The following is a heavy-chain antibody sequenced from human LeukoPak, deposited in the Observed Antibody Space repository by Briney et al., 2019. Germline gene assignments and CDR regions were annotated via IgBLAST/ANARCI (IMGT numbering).Heavy chain of an antibody. CDR3: ATKQWLAPPPDS. D-gene: IGHD6-19*01. J-gene: IGHJ4*02. CDR1: GFTFSKYW. V-gene: IGHV3-74*01. Sequence: GGSLTLSCAASGFTFSKYWMLWLRQAPGKGLESVSRINTDGTVTTYADSVKGRFTVSRDNADNTMFLQMNSVRDEDTAVYYCATKQWLAPPPDSWGQGTPVTVSS. CDR2: INTDGTVT.